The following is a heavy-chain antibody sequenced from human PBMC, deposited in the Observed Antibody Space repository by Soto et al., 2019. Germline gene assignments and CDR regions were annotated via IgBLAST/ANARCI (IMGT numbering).Heavy chain of an antibody. J-gene: IGHJ4*02. D-gene: IGHD5-12*01. CDR3: ARVGHNGYDLDFDY. V-gene: IGHV3-33*01. CDR1: GFTFSLYG. CDR2: IWNDGSEK. Sequence: GGSLRLSCAASGFTFSLYGMHWVRQAPGKGLEWVAVIWNDGSEKNYADSVKGRFTLSGESSKITLYLEMNSLRVEDTAVYYCARVGHNGYDLDFDYWGQGTLVTVSS.